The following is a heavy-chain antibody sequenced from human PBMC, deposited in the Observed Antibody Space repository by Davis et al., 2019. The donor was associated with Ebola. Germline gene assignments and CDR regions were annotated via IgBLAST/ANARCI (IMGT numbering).Heavy chain of an antibody. D-gene: IGHD6-13*01. V-gene: IGHV4-59*01. Sequence: SETLSLTCTVSGGSISSYYWSWIRQPPGKGLEWIGYIYYSGSTNYNPYLKSRVTISVDTSKNQFSLKLSSVTAADTAVYYCARVAYSSSWYGNFDYWGQGTLVTVSS. J-gene: IGHJ4*02. CDR3: ARVAYSSSWYGNFDY. CDR2: IYYSGST. CDR1: GGSISSYY.